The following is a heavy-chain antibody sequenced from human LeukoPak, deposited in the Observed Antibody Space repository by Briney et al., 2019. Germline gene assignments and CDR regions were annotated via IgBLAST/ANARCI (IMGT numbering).Heavy chain of an antibody. V-gene: IGHV4-61*02. J-gene: IGHJ4*02. D-gene: IGHD2-2*01. Sequence: SETLSLTCTVSGGSISSGSYYWSWIRQPAGKGLEWIGRIYTSGSTNYNPSLKSRVTISVDTSKNQFSLKLSSVTAADTAVYYCARRARARFFPNIVVVPAAKRGEFDYWGQGTPVTVSS. CDR1: GGSISSGSYY. CDR2: IYTSGST. CDR3: ARRARARFFPNIVVVPAAKRGEFDY.